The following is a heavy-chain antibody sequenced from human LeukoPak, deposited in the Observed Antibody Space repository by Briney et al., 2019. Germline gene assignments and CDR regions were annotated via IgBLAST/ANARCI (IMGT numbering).Heavy chain of an antibody. V-gene: IGHV3-23*01. D-gene: IGHD3-22*01. Sequence: GGSLRLSCAASGFTFSSYAMSWVRQAPGKGLEWVSAISGSGGSAYYADSVEGRFTISRDNSKNTLYLQMNSLRAEDTAVYYCANARYYYDSSGYWGQGTLVTVSS. CDR1: GFTFSSYA. J-gene: IGHJ4*02. CDR3: ANARYYYDSSGY. CDR2: ISGSGGSA.